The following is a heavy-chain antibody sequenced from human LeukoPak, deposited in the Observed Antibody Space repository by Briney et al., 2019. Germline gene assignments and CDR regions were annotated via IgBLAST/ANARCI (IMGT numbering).Heavy chain of an antibody. V-gene: IGHV5-51*01. Sequence: GESLKISCKGSGYSFTSYWIGWVRQMPGKGLEWMGIIYPGGSDTRYSPSFQGQVTISADKSISTAYLQWSSLKASDTAMYYCARLIDSGTSDNWFDPWGQGTLVTVSS. CDR3: ARLIDSGTSDNWFDP. J-gene: IGHJ5*02. CDR2: IYPGGSDT. D-gene: IGHD6-13*01. CDR1: GYSFTSYW.